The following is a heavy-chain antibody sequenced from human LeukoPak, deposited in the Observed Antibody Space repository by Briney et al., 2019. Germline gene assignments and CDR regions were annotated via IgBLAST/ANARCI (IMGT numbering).Heavy chain of an antibody. D-gene: IGHD3-22*01. CDR3: ASQLLLPFDY. J-gene: IGHJ4*02. Sequence: SVKVSCKAPGDTFASYAISWVRQAPGQGLEWMGRTIAILGIAKYAQKFQGRLTITADTSTSTTYMELSSLRSEDTAIYYCASQLLLPFDYWGQGTLVTVSS. V-gene: IGHV1-69*04. CDR1: GDTFASYA. CDR2: TIAILGIA.